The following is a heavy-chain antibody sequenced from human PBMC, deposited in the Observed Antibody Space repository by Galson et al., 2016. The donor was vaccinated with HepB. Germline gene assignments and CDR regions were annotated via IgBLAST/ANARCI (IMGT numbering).Heavy chain of an antibody. Sequence: SETLSLTCTVSSGSISSSSYYWGWIRQSPGKGLEWIGSIYYSGSTYYNPSLKSRVTISVDTSKNQFSLNLSSVTAADTAVYHCARVCAFTFDCFDYWGQGTLVTVSS. J-gene: IGHJ4*02. CDR2: IYYSGST. CDR1: SGSISSSSYY. CDR3: ARVCAFTFDCFDY. D-gene: IGHD2-21*01. V-gene: IGHV4-39*07.